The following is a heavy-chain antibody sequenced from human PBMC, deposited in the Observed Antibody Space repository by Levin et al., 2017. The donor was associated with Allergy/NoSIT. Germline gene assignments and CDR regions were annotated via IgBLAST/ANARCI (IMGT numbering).Heavy chain of an antibody. Sequence: ASVKVSCKASGYTFASYGITWVRQAPGQGLEWMGWISGYNGQTNIAQRVQGRVTMTTDTSTSTAYMELRSLTSDDTAVFYCARDGRDGSGSLSIWGQGTLVTVSS. D-gene: IGHD3-10*01. J-gene: IGHJ4*02. CDR1: GYTFASYG. CDR3: ARDGRDGSGSLSI. V-gene: IGHV1-18*01. CDR2: ISGYNGQT.